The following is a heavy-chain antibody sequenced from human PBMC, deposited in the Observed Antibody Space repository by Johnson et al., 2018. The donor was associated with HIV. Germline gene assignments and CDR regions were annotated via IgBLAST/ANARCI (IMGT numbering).Heavy chain of an antibody. CDR1: GFTFSSYA. CDR3: ANNLQQLATKDAFDI. CDR2: ISYDGSNK. Sequence: QVQLVESGGGLVQPGRSLRLSCAASGFTFSSYAMHWVRQAPGKGLEWVEVISYDGSNKYYADSVKGRFTISRDNSKNTLSRQMNSLRDEDTAVYYFANNLQQLATKDAFDIWGQGTMVTVSS. V-gene: IGHV3-30*04. D-gene: IGHD6-13*01. J-gene: IGHJ3*02.